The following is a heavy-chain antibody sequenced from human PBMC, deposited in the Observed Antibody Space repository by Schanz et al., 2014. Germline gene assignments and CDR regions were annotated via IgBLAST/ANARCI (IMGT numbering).Heavy chain of an antibody. CDR1: GFTVSSNH. CDR3: ARGTDWNLHY. Sequence: ESGGGLVQPGGSLRLSCAVSGFTVSSNHMSWVRQAPGKGLEWVSTIGYLGDTYYPDSVKGRFTVSRDSGQNSLYLQMNSLRAGDTAVYYCARGTDWNLHYWGQGALVTVSS. V-gene: IGHV3-13*01. CDR2: IGYLGDT. J-gene: IGHJ4*02. D-gene: IGHD1-1*01.